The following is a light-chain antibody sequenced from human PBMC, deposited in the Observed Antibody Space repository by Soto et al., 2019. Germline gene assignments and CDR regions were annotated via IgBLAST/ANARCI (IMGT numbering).Light chain of an antibody. CDR1: QTIDTW. CDR2: KVA. Sequence: DIQMTQSPSTLSASVGDRVTITCLARQTIDTWLAWYQQIPGKAPNLLIYKVASLDSGVPSRFSGSGSGKEFTITITSLQPEEVATYYCQQDKAYPYTVARGTKLQI. V-gene: IGKV1-5*03. CDR3: QQDKAYPYT. J-gene: IGKJ2*01.